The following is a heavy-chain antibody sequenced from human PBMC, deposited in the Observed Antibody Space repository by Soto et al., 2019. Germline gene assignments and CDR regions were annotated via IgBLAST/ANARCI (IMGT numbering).Heavy chain of an antibody. Sequence: GESLKISCKGSGYSFTSYWIGWVRQMPGKGLEWMGIIYPGDSDTRYSPSFQGQVTISADKFISTAYLQWSSLKASDTAMYYCARRDYGDYGTYGMDVWGQGTTVTVSS. J-gene: IGHJ6*02. V-gene: IGHV5-51*01. CDR2: IYPGDSDT. CDR3: ARRDYGDYGTYGMDV. CDR1: GYSFTSYW. D-gene: IGHD4-17*01.